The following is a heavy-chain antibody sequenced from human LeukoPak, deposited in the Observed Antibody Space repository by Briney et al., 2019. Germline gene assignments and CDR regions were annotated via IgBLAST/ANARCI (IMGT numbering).Heavy chain of an antibody. CDR1: GFAFGSEA. CDR3: TKLGYTSSSFGVLYYYYYMDV. J-gene: IGHJ6*03. D-gene: IGHD6-6*01. V-gene: IGHV3-23*01. Sequence: GGSLRLSCAVSGFAFGSEAMSWVRQSPARGLEWVASISPGGGTTYYADYVKGRFTISRDNAKNSLYLQMNSLRAEDTAIYYCTKLGYTSSSFGVLYYYYYMDVWGKGTTVTDSS. CDR2: ISPGGGTT.